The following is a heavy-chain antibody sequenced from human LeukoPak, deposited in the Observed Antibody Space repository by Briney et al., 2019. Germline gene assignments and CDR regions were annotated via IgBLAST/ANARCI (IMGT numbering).Heavy chain of an antibody. CDR2: ISSSGSTI. V-gene: IGHV3-48*03. D-gene: IGHD3-22*01. J-gene: IGHJ4*02. CDR3: VRDWGYDSSGYWQKYFDT. CDR1: GFTFSSYE. Sequence: PGGSLRLSCVASGFTFSSYEMNWVRQAPGKGLEWVSYISSSGSTIYYADSVKGRFTISRDNAKNSLYLQMNSLRAEDTAVYYCVRDWGYDSSGYWQKYFDTWGQGTLVTVSS.